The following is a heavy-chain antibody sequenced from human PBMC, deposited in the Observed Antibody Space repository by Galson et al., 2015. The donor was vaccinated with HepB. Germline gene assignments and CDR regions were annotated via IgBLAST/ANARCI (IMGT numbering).Heavy chain of an antibody. V-gene: IGHV3-73*01. D-gene: IGHD6-13*01. CDR3: TRLGDLSGYSSL. Sequence: LRLSCAASGFTFSGSAMHWVRQASGRGLEWVGRIGSKANSYATAYAASVKGRFTISRDDSKNTAYMQMNSLKTEDTAVYYCTRLGDLSGYSSLWGQGTLVTVSS. J-gene: IGHJ4*02. CDR1: GFTFSGSA. CDR2: IGSKANSYAT.